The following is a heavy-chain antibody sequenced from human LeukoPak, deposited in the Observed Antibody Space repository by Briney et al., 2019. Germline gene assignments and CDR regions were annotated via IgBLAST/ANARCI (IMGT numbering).Heavy chain of an antibody. CDR2: IKQDGSEK. D-gene: IGHD2-2*01. CDR1: GFTFSDYW. Sequence: PGGSLRLSCAASGFTFSDYWMSWVRQAPGKGLEWVANIKQDGSEKYYVDSVKGRFTISRDNAKNSLYLQMNSLRAEDTAVYYCARVKSTSFDHWGQGTLVTVSS. CDR3: ARVKSTSFDH. V-gene: IGHV3-7*05. J-gene: IGHJ4*02.